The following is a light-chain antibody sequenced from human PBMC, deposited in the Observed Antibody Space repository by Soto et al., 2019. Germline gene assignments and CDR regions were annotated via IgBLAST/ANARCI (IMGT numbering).Light chain of an antibody. CDR2: DVS. Sequence: QSALTQPASVSGSPGQSITISCTGTSSDVGGYNYVSWYQQHPGKAPKLMIYDVSNRPSGVSNRFSGSKSGNTASLTISGLQPQAEADSNYSSYTYTSTTFVFGAGTKVTVL. V-gene: IGLV2-14*01. CDR1: SSDVGGYNY. CDR3: SSYTYTSTTFV. J-gene: IGLJ1*01.